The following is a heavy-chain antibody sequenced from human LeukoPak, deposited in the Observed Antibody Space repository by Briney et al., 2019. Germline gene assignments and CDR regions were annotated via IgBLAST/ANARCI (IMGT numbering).Heavy chain of an antibody. D-gene: IGHD3-10*01. V-gene: IGHV3-23*01. J-gene: IGHJ5*02. Sequence: PGGSLRLSCAASGFTFSSYVMNWVRQAPGKGPECVSAHSGSGDITTYADSVKGRFTISRDNSMDTLYLQMNSLRVEDTALYYCEKDGWGPTAMKNNWFDAWGQGILVTVSS. CDR1: GFTFSSYV. CDR2: HSGSGDIT. CDR3: EKDGWGPTAMKNNWFDA.